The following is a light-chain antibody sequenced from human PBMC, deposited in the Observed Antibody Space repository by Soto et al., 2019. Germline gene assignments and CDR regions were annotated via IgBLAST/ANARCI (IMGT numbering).Light chain of an antibody. J-gene: IGKJ1*01. Sequence: TDLTQSPAAVSISRGERATLSCRASQSVSSYLAWYQQKPGQAPRLLIYDASYRATGIPARFSGSGSGTDFTLTSTRQAPEDFAVYYCQQYGSSPSFGQGTKVDI. V-gene: IGKV3-11*01. CDR2: DAS. CDR3: QQYGSSPS. CDR1: QSVSSY.